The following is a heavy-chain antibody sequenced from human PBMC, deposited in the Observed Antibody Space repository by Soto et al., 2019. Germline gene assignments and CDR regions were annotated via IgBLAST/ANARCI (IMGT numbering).Heavy chain of an antibody. CDR1: GFTFSSYA. J-gene: IGHJ4*02. Sequence: EVQLLESGGGLVQPGGSLRLSCAASGFTFSSYAMSWVRQAPGKGLEWVSGISASGGSTYYADSVKGRFTISRDNSKNTLHLQMHSLRAEDTAVYYCARSGSGSGWLGGQGTLVTVSS. CDR2: ISASGGST. D-gene: IGHD6-19*01. CDR3: ARSGSGSGWL. V-gene: IGHV3-23*01.